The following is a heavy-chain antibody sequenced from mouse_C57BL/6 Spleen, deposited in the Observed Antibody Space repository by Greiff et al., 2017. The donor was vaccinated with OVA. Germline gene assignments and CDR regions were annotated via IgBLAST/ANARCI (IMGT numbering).Heavy chain of an antibody. CDR1: GFTFSDYY. D-gene: IGHD1-1*01. CDR3: ARGDYYGSSYPYWDFDV. J-gene: IGHJ1*03. Sequence: EVMLVESEGGLVQPGSSMKLSCTASGFTFSDYYMAWVRQVPEKGLEWVANINYDGSSTYYLDSLKNRFIISRDNAKNILYLQMSSLKSEDTATYYCARGDYYGSSYPYWDFDVWGTGTTVTVSS. V-gene: IGHV5-16*01. CDR2: INYDGSST.